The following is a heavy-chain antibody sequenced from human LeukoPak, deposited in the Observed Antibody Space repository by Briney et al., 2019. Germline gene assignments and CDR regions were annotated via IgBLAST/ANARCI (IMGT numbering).Heavy chain of an antibody. J-gene: IGHJ4*02. Sequence: PGGSLRLSCAASGFTFSNAWMSWVCQAPGKGLEWVSVTTGSGGSTYYEDSVKGRFTISRDNSKHTLYLQMNSLRAEDTAVYYCARQADYGSGSRLTNWGQGTLVTVSS. CDR3: ARQADYGSGSRLTN. V-gene: IGHV3-23*01. D-gene: IGHD3-10*01. CDR1: GFTFSNAW. CDR2: TTGSGGST.